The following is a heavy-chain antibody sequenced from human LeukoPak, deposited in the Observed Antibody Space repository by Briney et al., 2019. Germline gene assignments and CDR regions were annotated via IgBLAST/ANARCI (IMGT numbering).Heavy chain of an antibody. D-gene: IGHD3-22*01. J-gene: IGHJ4*02. V-gene: IGHV1-24*01. CDR3: AADYYDSSGYYSPIDY. Sequence: ASVTVSCKVSGYTLTELSMHWVRQAPGKGLERMGGFDPEDGETIYAQKFQGRVTMTEDTSTDTAYMELSSLRSEDTAVYYCAADYYDSSGYYSPIDYWGQGTLVTVSS. CDR2: FDPEDGET. CDR1: GYTLTELS.